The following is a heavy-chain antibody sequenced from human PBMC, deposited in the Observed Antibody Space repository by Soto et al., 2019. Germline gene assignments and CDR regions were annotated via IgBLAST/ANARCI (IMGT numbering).Heavy chain of an antibody. CDR3: ARGRPYGMDV. CDR1: GFTFGSYW. CDR2: IDSDGSST. V-gene: IGHV3-74*01. Sequence: EVQLVESGGGLVQPGGSLRVSCAAFGFTFGSYWMNWVRQAPGKGLVWVSRIDSDGSSTTYADSVKGRFTTSRDNAKNTLYLQMSSLRVEDTAVYYCARGRPYGMDVWGQGTTVTVSS. J-gene: IGHJ6*02.